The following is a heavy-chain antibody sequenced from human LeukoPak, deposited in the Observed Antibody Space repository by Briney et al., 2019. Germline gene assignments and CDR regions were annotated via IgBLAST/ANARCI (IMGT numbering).Heavy chain of an antibody. D-gene: IGHD3-22*01. CDR3: AKDGDGSYPFDY. CDR1: GGTFSSYA. J-gene: IGHJ4*02. CDR2: IIPIFGTA. V-gene: IGHV1-69*01. Sequence: ASVKVSCKASGGTFSSYAISWVRQAPGQGLEWMGGIIPIFGTANYAQKFQGRVTITADESTSTAYMELSSLRSEDTAVYYCAKDGDGSYPFDYWGQGTLVTVSS.